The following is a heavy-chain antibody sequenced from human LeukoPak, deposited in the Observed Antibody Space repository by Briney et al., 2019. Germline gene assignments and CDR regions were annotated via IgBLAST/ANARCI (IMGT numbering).Heavy chain of an antibody. CDR3: AKVGSSGYYYDLDS. Sequence: GGSLRLSCAASGFTFSSYGMTWVRQAPGKGLEWVSGVSSSGGSTYYANSVKGRFTISRDSSKNTLYLQMNSLRAEDTAVFYCAKVGSSGYYYDLDSWGQGTLVTVSP. J-gene: IGHJ4*02. D-gene: IGHD3-22*01. CDR2: VSSSGGST. CDR1: GFTFSSYG. V-gene: IGHV3-23*01.